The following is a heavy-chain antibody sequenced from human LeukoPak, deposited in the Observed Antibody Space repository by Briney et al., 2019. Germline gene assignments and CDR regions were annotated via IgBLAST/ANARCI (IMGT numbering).Heavy chain of an antibody. CDR3: AREDPLVAARGLDY. CDR2: IYTSGTT. V-gene: IGHV4-4*07. CDR1: GGSISSYY. D-gene: IGHD2-15*01. J-gene: IGHJ4*02. Sequence: PSETLSLTCTVSGGSISSYYWSWIRQPPGKGLEWIGRIYTSGTTNYNTTLKSRLTMSIDTSKNQFSLRLSSVTAADTAVYYCAREDPLVAARGLDYWGQGTLVTVSS.